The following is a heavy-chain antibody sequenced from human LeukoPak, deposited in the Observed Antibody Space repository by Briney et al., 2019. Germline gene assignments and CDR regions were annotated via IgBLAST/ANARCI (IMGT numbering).Heavy chain of an antibody. V-gene: IGHV3-53*01. Sequence: QSGGSLRLSCAASGFTVSNNYVSWVRQAPGKGLEWVSVLSAGGRRYYADSVKGRFTISRDNSKNTLYLQMNSLRAEDTAVYYCAKVRNIVVVVAACFDYWGQGTLVTVSS. CDR2: LSAGGRR. J-gene: IGHJ4*02. D-gene: IGHD2-15*01. CDR3: AKVRNIVVVVAACFDY. CDR1: GFTVSNNY.